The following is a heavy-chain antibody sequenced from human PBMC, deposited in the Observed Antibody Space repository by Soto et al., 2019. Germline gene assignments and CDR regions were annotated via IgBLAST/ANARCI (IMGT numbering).Heavy chain of an antibody. V-gene: IGHV4-30-2*01. D-gene: IGHD5-18*01. CDR2: IYHSGST. CDR3: ARGEDTAMDQNYFDY. Sequence: QLQLQESGSGLVKPSQTLSLTCAVSGGSISSGGYSWSWIRQPPGKGLEWIGYIYHSGSTYYNPSLRSRVTVSVDRSKNHFSLKLSAVTAADTAVYYCARGEDTAMDQNYFDYWGEGALVTVSA. J-gene: IGHJ4*02. CDR1: GGSISSGGYS.